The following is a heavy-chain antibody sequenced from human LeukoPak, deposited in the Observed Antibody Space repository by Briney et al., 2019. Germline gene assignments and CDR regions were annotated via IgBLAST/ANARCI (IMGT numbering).Heavy chain of an antibody. J-gene: IGHJ4*02. Sequence: EGSLRLSCAVSGFTFTTYAMHWVRQAPGKGLEWVAVISYDGSDTYFADSVKGRFTISRDNAKNSLYLQMNSLRAEDTAVYYCAKVFPYYDSSGRYFDYWGQGTLVTVSS. D-gene: IGHD3-22*01. CDR3: AKVFPYYDSSGRYFDY. CDR2: ISYDGSDT. CDR1: GFTFTTYA. V-gene: IGHV3-30*04.